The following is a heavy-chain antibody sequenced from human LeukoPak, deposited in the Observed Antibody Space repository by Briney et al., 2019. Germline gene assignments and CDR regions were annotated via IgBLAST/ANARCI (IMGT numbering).Heavy chain of an antibody. Sequence: ASVKVSCKASGGTFSSRTITWVRQAPGQGLEWMAIINPSGGSTSYAQKFQGRVTLTRDTSTSTVYMELNSLRSEDTAVYYCARDPRPSYDSSGYFYYPGDYWGQGTLVTVSS. J-gene: IGHJ4*02. CDR3: ARDPRPSYDSSGYFYYPGDY. CDR1: GGTFSSRT. D-gene: IGHD3-22*01. V-gene: IGHV1-46*01. CDR2: INPSGGST.